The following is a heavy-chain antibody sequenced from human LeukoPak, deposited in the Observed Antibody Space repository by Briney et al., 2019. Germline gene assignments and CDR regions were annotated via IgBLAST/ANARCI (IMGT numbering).Heavy chain of an antibody. CDR3: ARGACSGGSCHPYSYYGMEV. CDR2: IYYSGST. V-gene: IGHV4-59*01. J-gene: IGHJ6*02. D-gene: IGHD2-15*01. Sequence: SETLSLTCAVSRGSISSYYWSWSRQPPGEGLGCRGYIYYSGSTNYNPSLKSRVTISVDTSQNPFSLKLSSVTAADTAVYYCARGACSGGSCHPYSYYGMEVWGQGTTVTVSS. CDR1: RGSISSYY.